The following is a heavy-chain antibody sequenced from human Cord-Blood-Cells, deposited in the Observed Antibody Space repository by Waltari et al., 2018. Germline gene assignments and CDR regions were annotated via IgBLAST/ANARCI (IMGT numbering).Heavy chain of an antibody. D-gene: IGHD6-6*01. CDR1: GFTFSSYW. CDR3: ARDTGSSSSNYYYGMDV. CDR2: INSDGSST. Sequence: EVQLVESGGGLVQPGGSLRLSCAASGFTFSSYWMHWVRQAPGKGLVWVSRINSDGSSTSYADSVKGRFTISRDNAKNTLYLQMNSLRAEDTAVYYCARDTGSSSSNYYYGMDVWGQGTRSPSP. V-gene: IGHV3-74*01. J-gene: IGHJ6*02.